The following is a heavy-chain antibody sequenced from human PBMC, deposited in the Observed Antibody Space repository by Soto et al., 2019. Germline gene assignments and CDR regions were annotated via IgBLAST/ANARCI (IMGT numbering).Heavy chain of an antibody. CDR3: ARDLGTAAAGTDAFDI. D-gene: IGHD6-13*01. V-gene: IGHV1-69*04. CDR2: IIPILGIA. J-gene: IGHJ3*02. Sequence: SVKVSCKASGGTFSSYTISWVRQAPGQGLEWMGRIIPILGIANYAQKFQGRVTITADKSTSTAYMELSSLRSEDTAVYYCARDLGTAAAGTDAFDIWGQGTMVTVSS. CDR1: GGTFSSYT.